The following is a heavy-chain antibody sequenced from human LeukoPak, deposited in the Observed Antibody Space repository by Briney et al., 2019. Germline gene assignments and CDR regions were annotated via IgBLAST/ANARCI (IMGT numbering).Heavy chain of an antibody. V-gene: IGHV1-18*01. CDR3: ASAVVPAAAFDP. J-gene: IGHJ5*02. Sequence: ASVKVSCKASGYTFTSYGLSWVRQAPGQGLEWMGWISAYNGNTNYAQKLQGRVTMTTDTSTSTAYMELSRLRSDDTAVYYCASAVVPAAAFDPWGQGTLVTVSS. CDR1: GYTFTSYG. CDR2: ISAYNGNT. D-gene: IGHD2-2*01.